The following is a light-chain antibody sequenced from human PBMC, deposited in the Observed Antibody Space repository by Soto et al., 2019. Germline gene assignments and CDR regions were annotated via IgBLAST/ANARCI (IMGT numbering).Light chain of an antibody. CDR2: TTN. V-gene: IGLV1-44*01. J-gene: IGLJ1*01. CDR3: AAWDDSLNGHV. Sequence: QSVLTQPHSTSGTPGQGVTHSCSGSSSNIGTSSVHWFQQPPGTAPKLLISTTNQRPSGVPERFSGSKSGTSASLAISGLQSEDEADYYCAAWDDSLNGHVFGTGTRSPS. CDR1: SSNIGTSS.